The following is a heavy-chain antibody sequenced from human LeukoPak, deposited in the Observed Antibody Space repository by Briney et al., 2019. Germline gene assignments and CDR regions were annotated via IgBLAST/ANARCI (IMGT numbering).Heavy chain of an antibody. D-gene: IGHD3-22*01. V-gene: IGHV4-31*03. Sequence: SQALSLICTVSGGSISSGGYYWSWIRQHPGKGLEWIGYIYYSGSTYYNPSLKSRVTISVDTSKNQFSLKLSSVTAADTAVYYCAINQYYYDSSGYYNWFDPWGQGTLVTVSS. J-gene: IGHJ5*02. CDR2: IYYSGST. CDR3: AINQYYYDSSGYYNWFDP. CDR1: GGSISSGGYY.